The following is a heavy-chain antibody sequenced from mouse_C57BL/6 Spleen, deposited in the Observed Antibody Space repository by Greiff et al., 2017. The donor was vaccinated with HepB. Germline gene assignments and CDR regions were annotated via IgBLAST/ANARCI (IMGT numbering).Heavy chain of an antibody. J-gene: IGHJ4*01. D-gene: IGHD1-1*01. CDR2: ISYDGSN. V-gene: IGHV3-6*01. CDR3: AGSSSYVYYAMDY. Sequence: EVKLQESGPGLVKPSQSLSLTCSVTGYSITSGYYWNWVRQFPGNKLEWMGYISYDGSNNYNPSLKNRISITRDTSKNQFFLKLNSVTTEDTATYYCAGSSSYVYYAMDYWGQGTSVTVSS. CDR1: GYSITSGYY.